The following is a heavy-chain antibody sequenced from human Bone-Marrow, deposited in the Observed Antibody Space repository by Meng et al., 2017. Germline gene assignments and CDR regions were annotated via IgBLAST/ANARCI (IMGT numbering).Heavy chain of an antibody. CDR1: GFTFSSYW. D-gene: IGHD3-10*01. V-gene: IGHV3-21*01. CDR2: ISSSSSYI. CDR3: ARDRPNYYGSGSYYNVDVYYYYGMDV. J-gene: IGHJ6*02. Sequence: GESLKISCAASGFTFSSYWMSWVRQAPGKGLEWVSSISSSSSYIYYADSVKGRFTISRDNAKNSLYLQMNSLRAEDTAVYYCARDRPNYYGSGSYYNVDVYYYYGMDVWGQGTTVTVSS.